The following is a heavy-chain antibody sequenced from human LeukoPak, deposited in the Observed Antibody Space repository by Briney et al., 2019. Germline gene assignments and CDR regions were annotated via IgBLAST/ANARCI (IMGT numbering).Heavy chain of an antibody. CDR2: INHSGST. Sequence: PSETLSLTCAVYGGSFSSYSWNWIRQPPGKGLEWIGEINHSGSTNYNPSLKSGVTMSVDSSKNQFSLKLRSVTAADTAVYYCARDRYYYDSSSYFSAFDTWGQGTMVTVSS. V-gene: IGHV4-34*01. D-gene: IGHD3-22*01. CDR3: ARDRYYYDSSSYFSAFDT. CDR1: GGSFSSYS. J-gene: IGHJ3*02.